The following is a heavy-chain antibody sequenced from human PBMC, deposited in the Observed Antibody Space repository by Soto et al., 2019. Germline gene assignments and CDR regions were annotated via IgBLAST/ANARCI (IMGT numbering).Heavy chain of an antibody. V-gene: IGHV1-69*01. J-gene: IGHJ4*02. D-gene: IGHD5-18*01. CDR3: ARGGRVYIAAPRYYFEY. CDR1: GGSFSSNP. Sequence: QVQLVQSGSEVKNPGSSVKVSCKSSGGSFSSNPISWVRQAPGQGLEWMAGIIPIFATVHYAQKFQGRVTITADESTSTASTELPSLRPEGTAVDFGARGGRVYIAAPRYYFEYWGQGTLVTVSS. CDR2: IIPIFATV.